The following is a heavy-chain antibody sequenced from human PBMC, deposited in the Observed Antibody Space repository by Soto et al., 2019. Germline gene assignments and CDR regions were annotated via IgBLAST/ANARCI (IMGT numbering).Heavy chain of an antibody. J-gene: IGHJ6*02. Sequence: QITLKESGPTLVKPTQTLTLTCTFSGFSLSTTGVGVGWIRQPPGKALEWLALIYWDDDKRYNPSLKSRLTIPKDTSKNQVAPTMTNMAPVDTATYYCVQSRCGGDCLQSYSSHSYYGLDVWGPGTTVTVSS. CDR1: GFSLSTTGVG. V-gene: IGHV2-5*02. CDR2: IYWDDDK. CDR3: VQSRCGGDCLQSYSSHSYYGLDV. D-gene: IGHD2-21*01.